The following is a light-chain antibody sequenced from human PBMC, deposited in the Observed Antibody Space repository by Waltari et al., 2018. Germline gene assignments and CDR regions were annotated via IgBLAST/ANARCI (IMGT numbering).Light chain of an antibody. CDR2: LAS. CDR3: MQALQTQM. Sequence: DFVLTQSPLSLPVTPGEPASISCRSSQSLLNSNGYNYLDWYLQKPGQSPQLLIYLASNRASGVTDRFSGSGSGTDFTLKISRVEAEDVGVYYCMQALQTQMFGQGTKVEIK. CDR1: QSLLNSNGYNY. V-gene: IGKV2-28*01. J-gene: IGKJ1*01.